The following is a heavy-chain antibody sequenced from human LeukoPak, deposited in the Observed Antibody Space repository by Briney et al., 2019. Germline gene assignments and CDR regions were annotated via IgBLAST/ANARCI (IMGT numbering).Heavy chain of an antibody. CDR1: GFTFSSFD. V-gene: IGHV3-13*01. Sequence: GGSLRLSCAASGFTFSSFDMHWVRQAPGKGLEWVSGIGTLLDTDYPDSLKGRFTISRENAKNSVFLQMNNVRAGDTAVYYCVRGRNNNYYDDSGYYAYWGQGTLVTVSS. D-gene: IGHD3-22*01. J-gene: IGHJ4*02. CDR2: IGTLLDT. CDR3: VRGRNNNYYDDSGYYAY.